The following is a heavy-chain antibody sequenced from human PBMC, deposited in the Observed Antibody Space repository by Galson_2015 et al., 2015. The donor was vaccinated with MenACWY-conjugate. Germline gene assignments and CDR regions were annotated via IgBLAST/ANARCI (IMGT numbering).Heavy chain of an antibody. CDR2: IYWDDDK. D-gene: IGHD2-15*01. CDR1: GFSLSTSGVG. J-gene: IGHJ4*02. CDR3: SRTGATPGDY. Sequence: PALVNATQTLTLTCTFSGFSLSTSGVGVGWIRQPPGKALEWLALIYWDDDKRYSPSLRSRLAITKDTSKNHVVLTMTNMDPVDTATYFCSRTGATPGDYWGQGTLVTVSS. V-gene: IGHV2-5*02.